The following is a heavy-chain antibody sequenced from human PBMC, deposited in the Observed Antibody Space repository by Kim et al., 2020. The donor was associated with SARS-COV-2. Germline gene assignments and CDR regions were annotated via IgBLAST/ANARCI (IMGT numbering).Heavy chain of an antibody. CDR1: GFTFSNFW. J-gene: IGHJ4*02. CDR2: INSDGSNT. Sequence: GGSLRLSCAASGFTFSNFWMHWVRQAPGKGLVWVSRINSDGSNTMYADSVKGRFTISRDNAKNTLYLQMNSVRVEDTAVYYCARVPYSTGTFDYWGQGILVTVSS. V-gene: IGHV3-74*03. D-gene: IGHD6-19*01. CDR3: ARVPYSTGTFDY.